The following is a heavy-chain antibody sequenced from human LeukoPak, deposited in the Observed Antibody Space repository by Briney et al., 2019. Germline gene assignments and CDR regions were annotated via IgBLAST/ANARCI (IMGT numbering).Heavy chain of an antibody. CDR2: ISSSGSTR. V-gene: IGHV3-48*03. CDR1: GFTFSSYE. D-gene: IGHD6-13*01. CDR3: AREESSKDAFDI. Sequence: GGSLRLSCAGSGFTFSSYEMNWVRQAPGKGLEWVSYISSSGSTRYYADSVKGRFTVPRDNAKNSLYLQMNSLRAEDTAVYYCAREESSKDAFDIWGQGTMVTVSS. J-gene: IGHJ3*02.